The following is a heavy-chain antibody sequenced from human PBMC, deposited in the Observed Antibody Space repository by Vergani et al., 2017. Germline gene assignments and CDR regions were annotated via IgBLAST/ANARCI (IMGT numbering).Heavy chain of an antibody. CDR3: ARDTVTGSRYFDY. CDR2: IYSGGST. CDR1: GFTVSSNY. Sequence: EVQLVESGGGLVQPGGSLRLSCAASGFTVSSNYMSWVRQAPGKGLEWVSVIYSGGSTYYADSVKGRFTISRDNSKNTLFLQMNSLRPEDTAVYYCARDTVTGSRYFDYWGQGTLVTVSS. J-gene: IGHJ4*02. V-gene: IGHV3-66*01. D-gene: IGHD6-19*01.